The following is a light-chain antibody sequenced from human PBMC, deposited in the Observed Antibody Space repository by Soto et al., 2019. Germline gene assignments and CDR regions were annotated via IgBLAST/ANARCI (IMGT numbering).Light chain of an antibody. V-gene: IGKV3-20*01. CDR3: QQYGSSP. CDR1: QSVSSSY. Sequence: EIVLTQSPGTLSLSPGERAPLSCRASQSVSSSYLAWYQQKPGQAPRLLIYGASSRATGIPDRFSGSGSGTDFTLSISRLEPEDFAVYYCQQYGSSPFGQGTRLE. CDR2: GAS. J-gene: IGKJ5*01.